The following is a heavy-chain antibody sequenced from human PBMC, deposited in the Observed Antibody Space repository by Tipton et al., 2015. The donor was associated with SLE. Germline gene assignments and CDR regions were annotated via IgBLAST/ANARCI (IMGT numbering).Heavy chain of an antibody. CDR1: GGSFSGYY. CDR3: ARGVHILTGYSSWDAFDI. D-gene: IGHD3-9*01. Sequence: TLSLTCAVYGGSFSGYYWSWIRQPPGKGLEWIGEINHSGSTNYNPSLNSRVTISVDTSKHQVSLKLSSVTAADTAVYYCARGVHILTGYSSWDAFDIWGQGTMVSVSS. J-gene: IGHJ3*02. V-gene: IGHV4-34*01. CDR2: INHSGST.